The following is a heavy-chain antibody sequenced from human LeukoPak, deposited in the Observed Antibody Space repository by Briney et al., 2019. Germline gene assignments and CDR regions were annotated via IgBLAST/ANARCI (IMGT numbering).Heavy chain of an antibody. CDR1: GGSFSGYY. V-gene: IGHV4-34*01. D-gene: IGHD3-22*01. CDR2: INHSGSP. J-gene: IGHJ5*02. CDR3: AREVVGVITGDNWFDP. Sequence: SETLSLTCAVYGGSFSGYYWSWIRQPPGKGLEWIGEINHSGSPNYNPSLKSRVTISVDTSKNQFSLKLSSVTAADTAVYYCAREVVGVITGDNWFDPWGQGTLVTVSS.